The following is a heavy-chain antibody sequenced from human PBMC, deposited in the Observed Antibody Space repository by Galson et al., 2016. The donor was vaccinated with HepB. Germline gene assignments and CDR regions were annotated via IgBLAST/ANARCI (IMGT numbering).Heavy chain of an antibody. CDR3: ARDVQYRFDS. V-gene: IGHV1-18*01. CDR2: ISTYSGNT. D-gene: IGHD2/OR15-2a*01. J-gene: IGHJ4*02. Sequence: KVSCKASGYTFTTSGISWVRQAPGQGLEWMGWISTYSGNTKYAQNFQGGLTLTTDSSTTTAYMELRSLRFDDTALYYCARDVQYRFDSWGQGTLVTVSS. CDR1: GYTFTTSG.